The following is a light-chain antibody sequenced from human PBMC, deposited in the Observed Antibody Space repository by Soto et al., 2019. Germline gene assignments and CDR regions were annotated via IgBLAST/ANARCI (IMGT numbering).Light chain of an antibody. V-gene: IGLV2-14*01. CDR3: SSYTSSTAYV. CDR1: SNDVGGYNY. Sequence: QSALTQPASVSGSPGQSITMSCTGTSNDVGGYNYVSWFQQHPGKAPKLMVYEVSNRPSGVSNRFSGSKSGNTASLTISGLQAEDEADYYCSSYTSSTAYVFGTGTKLTVL. J-gene: IGLJ1*01. CDR2: EVS.